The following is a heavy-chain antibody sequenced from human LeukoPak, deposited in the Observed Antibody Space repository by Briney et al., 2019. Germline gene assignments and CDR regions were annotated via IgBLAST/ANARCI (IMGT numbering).Heavy chain of an antibody. J-gene: IGHJ4*02. CDR1: GFTFSAHA. Sequence: GGSLRLSCAASGFTFSAHAMSWVRQAPGKGLEWVSAISARGGSPYYADSVKGRFTISRDNSKNTLYLQMNSLRAEDTAVYYCAKDDGYVWGQGTLVTVSS. CDR2: ISARGGSP. D-gene: IGHD5-18*01. V-gene: IGHV3-23*01. CDR3: AKDDGYV.